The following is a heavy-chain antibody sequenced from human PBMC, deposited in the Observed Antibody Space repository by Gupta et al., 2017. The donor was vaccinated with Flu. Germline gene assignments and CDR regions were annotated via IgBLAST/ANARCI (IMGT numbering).Heavy chain of an antibody. CDR3: AKRPYPYGVPHFDY. CDR1: GFTFSNYA. Sequence: EVQLLESGGGSVQPGASLRLSCAASGFTFSNYAMTWVRQAPGKGLEWVSSFTSSGETNYAESVKGRFTISRDNSKNTLYLQMNSLRAEDTAVYYCAKRPYPYGVPHFDYWGQGTLVIVSS. J-gene: IGHJ4*02. CDR2: FTSSGET. D-gene: IGHD3-10*01. V-gene: IGHV3-23*01.